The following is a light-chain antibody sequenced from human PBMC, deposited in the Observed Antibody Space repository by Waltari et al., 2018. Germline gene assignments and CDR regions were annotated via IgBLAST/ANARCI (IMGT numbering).Light chain of an antibody. J-gene: IGKJ2*01. Sequence: SLVQSDENTYLIWFHQSPGQSPRRLIYKVSNRESGVPDRFSGSGSGTYFTLKIGRVEAEDVGIYYCLQSSQWPYAFGQGTKLEIK. CDR1: SLVQSDENTY. CDR3: LQSSQWPYA. CDR2: KVS. V-gene: IGKV2-30*02.